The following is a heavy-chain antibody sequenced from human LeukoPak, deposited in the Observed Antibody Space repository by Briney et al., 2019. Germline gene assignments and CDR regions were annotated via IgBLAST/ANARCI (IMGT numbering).Heavy chain of an antibody. V-gene: IGHV3-23*01. CDR1: GFTFSSYA. CDR2: ISADGGGT. CDR3: ATDPSFTSGADY. D-gene: IGHD1-26*01. Sequence: GGSLRLSCVVSGFTFSSYAMSWVRQAPGKGLEWVSGISADGGGTFYADSGKGRFTISRDNSKNFLYLQMNSLRADDTAVYYCATDPSFTSGADYWGQGTLATVSS. J-gene: IGHJ4*02.